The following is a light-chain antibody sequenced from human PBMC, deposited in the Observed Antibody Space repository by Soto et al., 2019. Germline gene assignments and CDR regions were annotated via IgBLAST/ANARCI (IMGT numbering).Light chain of an antibody. CDR2: AAS. CDR1: QSVRGNN. J-gene: IGKJ4*01. Sequence: EIVLLQSPVTLSLSPGEGPTLSCRASQSVRGNNLARYQQRAGQAPRHLLYAASIRATGIQDRIAGRGSGTDFTLTISRLEPEDFAVYYCQQHQNTGPLSVGGATKGDI. CDR3: QQHQNTGPLS. V-gene: IGKV3D-20*02.